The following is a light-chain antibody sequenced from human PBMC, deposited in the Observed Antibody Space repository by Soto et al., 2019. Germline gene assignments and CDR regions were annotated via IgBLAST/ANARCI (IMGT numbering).Light chain of an antibody. CDR1: QSVSTY. Sequence: EILMTQSPATLSVSPGETATLSCRASQSVSTYVAWYQQKPGQAPRLLIYGTSNRGTGIPDRFSGSGSGTDFTLTISSLEPEDFAVYYCQQRSDWPWTFGQGTKVDIK. J-gene: IGKJ1*01. V-gene: IGKV3-11*01. CDR2: GTS. CDR3: QQRSDWPWT.